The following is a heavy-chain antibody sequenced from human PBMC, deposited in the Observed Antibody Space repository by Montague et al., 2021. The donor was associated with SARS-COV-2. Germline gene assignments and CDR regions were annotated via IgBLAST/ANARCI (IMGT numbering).Heavy chain of an antibody. CDR1: GGSISSSSYY. V-gene: IGHV4-39*07. D-gene: IGHD1-26*01. Sequence: SETLSLTCTVSGGSISSSSYYWGWIRQPPGKGLEWIGNIYYSGSTYYNPSLKSRVTISVDTSKNRFSLRLSSVTAADTAIYFCASQSGSYYNYFDLWGEGTLVTVSS. J-gene: IGHJ4*02. CDR2: IYYSGST. CDR3: ASQSGSYYNYFDL.